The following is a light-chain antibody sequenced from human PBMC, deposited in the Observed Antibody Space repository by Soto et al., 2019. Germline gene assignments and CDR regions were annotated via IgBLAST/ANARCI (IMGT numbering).Light chain of an antibody. Sequence: EIVLTQSPGTLSLSPGERATLACRASQSVSSSFLARYQQKPGQAPRLLIYGASSRATGIPDRFSGSASGTALTLTISRLEPEAVAEYYCQQYGSSPLTLGGWTKVEIK. CDR1: QSVSSSF. J-gene: IGKJ4*01. CDR2: GAS. V-gene: IGKV3-20*01. CDR3: QQYGSSPLT.